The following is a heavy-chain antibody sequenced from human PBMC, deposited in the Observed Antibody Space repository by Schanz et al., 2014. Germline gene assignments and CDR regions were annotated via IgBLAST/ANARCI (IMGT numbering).Heavy chain of an antibody. V-gene: IGHV1-18*01. CDR3: ERAKRLGDMDV. Sequence: QVQLVQSGAEVKKPGASVKVSCKASGYTFTSHGISWVRQAPGQGLEWMGWITAYNGDTNYALKREGRVTGNTDTETSTEYMELRNLRSDDKAGDYGERAKRLGDMDVWGQGTTVTVSS. CDR2: ITAYNGDT. CDR1: GYTFTSHG. D-gene: IGHD5-12*01. J-gene: IGHJ6*02.